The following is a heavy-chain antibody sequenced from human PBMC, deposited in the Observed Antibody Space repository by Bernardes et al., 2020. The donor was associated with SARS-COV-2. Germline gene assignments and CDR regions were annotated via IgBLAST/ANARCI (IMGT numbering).Heavy chain of an antibody. CDR2: ISICYSNI. Sequence: GGCLSPPLAAPGFTLSRYSLNWVRPAPGEGVGWVFFISICYSNIFYADSVKGRFTISRDNAKNSLYLQMNSLRDEDTAVYYCATPRLLYGMDVWGQGTTVTVSS. J-gene: IGHJ6*02. D-gene: IGHD2-21*01. CDR1: GFTLSRYS. V-gene: IGHV3-48*02. CDR3: ATPRLLYGMDV.